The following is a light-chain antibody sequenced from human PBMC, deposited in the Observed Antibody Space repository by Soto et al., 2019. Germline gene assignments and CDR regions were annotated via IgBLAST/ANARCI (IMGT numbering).Light chain of an antibody. J-gene: IGKJ1*01. CDR1: QNVGSRY. V-gene: IGKV3-20*01. CDR2: GTS. Sequence: EIVLTQSPATLSVSPGERATLSRRASQNVGSRYLAWYQQKPGQAPRLLIYGTSNRATGIPDRFSGSGSGTDFSLTISSLEPGDLAVYYCQQYGSSPRTFGQGTKVDIK. CDR3: QQYGSSPRT.